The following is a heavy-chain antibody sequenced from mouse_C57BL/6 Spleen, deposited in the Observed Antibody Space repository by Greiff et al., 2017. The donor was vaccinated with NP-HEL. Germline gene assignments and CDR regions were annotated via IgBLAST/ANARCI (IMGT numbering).Heavy chain of an antibody. D-gene: IGHD1-1*01. CDR3: TRDAYILLLRWYFDV. CDR1: GFTFSSYA. J-gene: IGHJ1*03. V-gene: IGHV5-9-1*02. Sequence: EVQLVESGEGLVKPGGSLKLSCAASGFTFSSYAMSWVRQTPEKRLEWVAYISSGGDYIYYADTVKGRFTLSRDNARNTLYMQMSSLKSEDTAMYYCTRDAYILLLRWYFDVWGTGTTVTVSS. CDR2: ISSGGDYI.